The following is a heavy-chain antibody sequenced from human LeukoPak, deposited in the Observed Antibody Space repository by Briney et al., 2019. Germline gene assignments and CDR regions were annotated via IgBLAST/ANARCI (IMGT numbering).Heavy chain of an antibody. CDR1: GGSISSGGYY. CDR3: ANYGAGTYRFDP. J-gene: IGHJ5*02. CDR2: IYYSGST. V-gene: IGHV4-31*03. D-gene: IGHD3-10*01. Sequence: KPSETLSLTCTVSGGSISSGGYYWSWIRQHPGKGLECIGYIYYSGSTYYNPSLKSRVTISVDTSNNQFSLKLSSVTAADTAVYYCANYGAGTYRFDPWGKGTLVTVSS.